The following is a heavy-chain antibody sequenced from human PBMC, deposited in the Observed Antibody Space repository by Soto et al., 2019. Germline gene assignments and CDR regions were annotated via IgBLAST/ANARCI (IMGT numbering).Heavy chain of an antibody. D-gene: IGHD2-2*01. Sequence: ASVKVSCKASGYTFTSYGISWVRQAPGQGLEWMGWISAYNGNTNYAQKLQGRVTMTTDTSTSTAYMELRSLRSDDTAVYYCARGTYFLGYCSSTSCYEDYYYGMDVWGQGTTVTVSS. CDR2: ISAYNGNT. CDR1: GYTFTSYG. V-gene: IGHV1-18*01. J-gene: IGHJ6*02. CDR3: ARGTYFLGYCSSTSCYEDYYYGMDV.